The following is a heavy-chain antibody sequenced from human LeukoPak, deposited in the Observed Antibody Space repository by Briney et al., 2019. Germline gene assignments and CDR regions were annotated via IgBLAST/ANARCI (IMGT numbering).Heavy chain of an antibody. CDR2: IYYSGST. Sequence: SETLSLTCTVSGGSISSYYWSWIRQPPGKGLEWIGYIYYSGSTNYNPSLKSRVTISVDTSKNQFSLKLSSVAAADTAVYYCARDGGYDSSGYFSDYWGQGTLVTVSS. V-gene: IGHV4-59*01. CDR3: ARDGGYDSSGYFSDY. J-gene: IGHJ4*02. D-gene: IGHD3-22*01. CDR1: GGSISSYY.